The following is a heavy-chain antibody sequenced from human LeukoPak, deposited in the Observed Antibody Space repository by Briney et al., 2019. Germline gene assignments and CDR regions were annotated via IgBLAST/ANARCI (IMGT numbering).Heavy chain of an antibody. J-gene: IGHJ6*04. CDR1: GGSLSSSRYY. Sequence: PSETLSLARTVSGGSLSSSRYYWGWTRQPPGKGLEGIGSIYYSGSTNYNPPLKGRVPHSEKKSKNQFSLKLSSVTAADTAVFYCARGYVLLSLEVWGKGTTVTVSS. V-gene: IGHV4-39*07. CDR3: ARGYVLLSLEV. CDR2: IYYSGST. D-gene: IGHD3-10*01.